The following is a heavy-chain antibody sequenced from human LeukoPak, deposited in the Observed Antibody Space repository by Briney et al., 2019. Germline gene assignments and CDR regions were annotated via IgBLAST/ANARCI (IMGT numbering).Heavy chain of an antibody. D-gene: IGHD3-22*01. CDR3: ARNYYDSSGYSTKFGF. CDR1: GYTFRDYP. V-gene: IGHV1-69*06. J-gene: IGHJ4*02. Sequence: SVKVSCKASGYTFRDYPLHWVRQAPGQGLEWMGGIIPIFGTANYAQKFQGRVTITADKSTSTAYMELTSLRSDDTAVYYCARNYYDSSGYSTKFGFWGQGTLVTVSS. CDR2: IIPIFGTA.